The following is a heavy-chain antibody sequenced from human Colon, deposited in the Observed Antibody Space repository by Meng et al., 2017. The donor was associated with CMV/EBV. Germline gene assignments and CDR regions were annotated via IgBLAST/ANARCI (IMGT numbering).Heavy chain of an antibody. CDR1: TYL. CDR3: TRDEGLAICGGDCYSGGWFDP. D-gene: IGHD2-21*01. V-gene: IGHV3-74*01. CDR2: INSDGSGI. Sequence: TYLMPWVRQAPEKGLVWVSRINSDGSGISYADSVKGRFTISRDNTKNTLYLEMNSLRAEDPAVYYCTRDEGLAICGGDCYSGGWFDPWGQGTLVTVSS. J-gene: IGHJ5*02.